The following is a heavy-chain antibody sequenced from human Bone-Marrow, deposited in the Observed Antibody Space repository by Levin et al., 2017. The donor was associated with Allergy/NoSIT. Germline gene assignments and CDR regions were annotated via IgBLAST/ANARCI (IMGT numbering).Heavy chain of an antibody. J-gene: IGHJ4*02. CDR1: GFTFGDYA. V-gene: IGHV3-49*03. CDR2: IRSKAYGGTT. Sequence: GGSLRLSCTASGFTFGDYAMSWFRQAPGKGLEWVGFIRSKAYGGTTEYAASVKGRFTISRDDSKSIAYLQMNSLKTEDTAVYYCTRDKQWLGVDYWGQGTLVTVSS. D-gene: IGHD6-19*01. CDR3: TRDKQWLGVDY.